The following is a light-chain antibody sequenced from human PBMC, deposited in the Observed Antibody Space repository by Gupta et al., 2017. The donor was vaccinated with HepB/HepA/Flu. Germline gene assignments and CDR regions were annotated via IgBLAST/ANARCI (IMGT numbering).Light chain of an antibody. CDR2: LGS. V-gene: IGKV2-28*01. CDR1: QSLLHSNGYNY. CDR3: MQALQTPGA. Sequence: DIVMTQSPLSLPVTPGEPASISCRSSQSLLHSNGYNYLDWYLQKPGQSPQVLIYLGSYRASGVPDRFSGSGSGTDFTLKISRVEAEDVGVYYCMQALQTPGAFGHGTKVDIK. J-gene: IGKJ3*01.